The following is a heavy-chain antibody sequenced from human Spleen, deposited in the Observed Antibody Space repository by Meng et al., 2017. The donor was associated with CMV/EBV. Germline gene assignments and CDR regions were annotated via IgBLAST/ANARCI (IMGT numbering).Heavy chain of an antibody. Sequence: YTFTGYYMHWVRQAPGQGLEWMGWMNPNNGGTNSAQKFQGRVTMTRDTSISTAYMELSSLRSEDTAVYYCVREAWTPRSGRLYYFDLWGQGTLVTVSS. CDR2: MNPNNGGT. CDR3: VREAWTPRSGRLYYFDL. V-gene: IGHV1-2*02. D-gene: IGHD3/OR15-3a*01. J-gene: IGHJ4*02. CDR1: YTFTGYY.